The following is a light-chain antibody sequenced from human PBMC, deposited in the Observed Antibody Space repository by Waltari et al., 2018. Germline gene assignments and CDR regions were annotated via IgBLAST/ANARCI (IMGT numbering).Light chain of an antibody. V-gene: IGLV2-11*01. Sequence: QSALTQPRSVSGSPGQSVTISCTGTSSDVGGSKYVSWSQQHPGKAPKFIIYDVTMRPPGGPDRFSGSKSGITASLTISGLQAEDEADYYCCSSAGNHTFEVVFGGGTKLTVL. J-gene: IGLJ2*01. CDR3: CSSAGNHTFEVV. CDR1: SSDVGGSKY. CDR2: DVT.